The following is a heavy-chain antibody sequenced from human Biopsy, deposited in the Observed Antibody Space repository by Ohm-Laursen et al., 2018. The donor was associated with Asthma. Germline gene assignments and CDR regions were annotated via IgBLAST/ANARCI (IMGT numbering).Heavy chain of an antibody. CDR1: GFTFRTYG. Sequence: SLRLSCTASGFTFRTYGMHWVRQAPGKGLEWVAFISYDGSNEYHADSVKGRFTISRDNSKNTLYLQMNSLRAEDTAVYYCAKESGSNYAFDIWGQGTMVTVSS. CDR3: AKESGSNYAFDI. J-gene: IGHJ3*02. V-gene: IGHV3-30*18. CDR2: ISYDGSNE. D-gene: IGHD1-1*01.